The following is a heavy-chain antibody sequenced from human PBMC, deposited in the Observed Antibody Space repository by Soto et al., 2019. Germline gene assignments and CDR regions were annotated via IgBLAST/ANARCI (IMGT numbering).Heavy chain of an antibody. CDR1: GEALGSGQSY. V-gene: IGHV4-61*01. D-gene: IGHD3-10*01. J-gene: IGHJ6*02. CDR3: ARGRSDSAGSSFGRRMDV. CDR2: TFVTGAT. Sequence: QVQLQESGPGLVKSSETLSLICFVSGEALGSGQSYWNWIRQAPGKGLEWIGQTFVTGATKYSASLKSRVTMSVDMSKSQISLPLTSVTAADSATYFCARGRSDSAGSSFGRRMDVWGQGTTVTVSS.